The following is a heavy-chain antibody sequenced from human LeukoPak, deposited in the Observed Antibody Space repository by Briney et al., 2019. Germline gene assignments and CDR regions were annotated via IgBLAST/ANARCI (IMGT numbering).Heavy chain of an antibody. D-gene: IGHD5-12*01. CDR3: ATSGFSGYDHPS. CDR2: IRGGADDT. V-gene: IGHV3-23*01. Sequence: GGSLSLSCAASGFTVRSYSRAWVRLAPGKGLEWVSVIRGGADDTSYADSVKGRFTISRDNSKNTLFLQMDGLRVEDTAVYYCATSGFSGYDHPSWGQGTLVTVSS. CDR1: GFTVRSYS. J-gene: IGHJ5*02.